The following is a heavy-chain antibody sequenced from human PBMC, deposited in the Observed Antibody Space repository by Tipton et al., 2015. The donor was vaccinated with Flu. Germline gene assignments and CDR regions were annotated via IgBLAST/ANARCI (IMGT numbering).Heavy chain of an antibody. CDR2: IKQDGSEK. J-gene: IGHJ4*02. Sequence: SLRLSCAASGFIFSSYWMTWVRQAPGKGLEWVANIKQDGSEKYYVDSVKGRFTISRDNAKNSLYLQMNSLRAEDTAVYYCARAIGVAESYWGQGALVTVAS. D-gene: IGHD6-19*01. CDR1: GFIFSSYW. V-gene: IGHV3-7*01. CDR3: ARAIGVAESY.